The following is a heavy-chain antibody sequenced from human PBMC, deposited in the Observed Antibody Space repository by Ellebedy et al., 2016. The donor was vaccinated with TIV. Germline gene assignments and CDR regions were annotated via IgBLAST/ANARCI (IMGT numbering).Heavy chain of an antibody. J-gene: IGHJ4*02. CDR3: AKSVAGDY. CDR1: GFTFSDYY. Sequence: GESLKISXAASGFTFSDYYMSWVRQAPGKGLEWVSAISGSGGSTYYADSVKGRFTISRDNSKNTLYLQMNSLRAEDTAVYYCAKSVAGDYWGQGTLVTVSS. D-gene: IGHD6-19*01. V-gene: IGHV3-23*01. CDR2: ISGSGGST.